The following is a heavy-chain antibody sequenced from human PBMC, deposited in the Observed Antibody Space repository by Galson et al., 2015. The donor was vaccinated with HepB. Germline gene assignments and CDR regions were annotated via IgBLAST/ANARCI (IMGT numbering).Heavy chain of an antibody. D-gene: IGHD1-1*01. CDR3: ARKTHWNPTSYFDY. Sequence: SLRLSCAASGFRVRAYGIHWVRQAPGKGLEWVAVISYDGSNKYYADSVMGRFTISRDNSDNTAYLQMDSLTGEDTAVYYCARKTHWNPTSYFDYWGQGTLVTVSS. CDR2: ISYDGSNK. CDR1: GFRVRAYG. J-gene: IGHJ4*02. V-gene: IGHV3-30*03.